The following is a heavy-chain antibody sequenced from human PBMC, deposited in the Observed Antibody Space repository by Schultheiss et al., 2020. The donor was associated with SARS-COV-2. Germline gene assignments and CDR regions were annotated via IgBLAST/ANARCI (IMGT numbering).Heavy chain of an antibody. CDR2: ISYDGSNK. CDR1: GFTFSSYA. V-gene: IGHV3-30*11. Sequence: GGSLRLSCAASGFTFSSYAMHWVRQAPGKGLEWVAVISYDGSNKYYADSVKGRFTISRDNSKNTLYLQMNSLRAEDTAVYYCARVTDTGDYVSTNYYYYGMDVWGQGTTVTVSS. D-gene: IGHD4-17*01. CDR3: ARVTDTGDYVSTNYYYYGMDV. J-gene: IGHJ6*02.